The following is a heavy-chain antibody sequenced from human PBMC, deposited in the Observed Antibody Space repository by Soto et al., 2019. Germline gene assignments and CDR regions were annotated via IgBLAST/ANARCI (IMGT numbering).Heavy chain of an antibody. V-gene: IGHV3-21*01. CDR1: GFIFTSCS. Sequence: EVQLVESGGGLVQRGGSLRLSCAASGFIFTSCSMVWVRQAPGKGLEWVSSISSRSDSIYYADSVKGRFTISRDNAQNSLYLQMNSLTSEDTAVYYCARDRSADRFVQYFQHWGPGTLVTVSS. D-gene: IGHD6-19*01. J-gene: IGHJ1*01. CDR3: ARDRSADRFVQYFQH. CDR2: ISSRSDSI.